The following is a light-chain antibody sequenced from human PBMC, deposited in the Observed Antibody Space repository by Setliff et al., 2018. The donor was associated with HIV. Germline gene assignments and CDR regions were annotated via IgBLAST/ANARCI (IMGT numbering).Light chain of an antibody. CDR2: EVN. V-gene: IGLV2-14*01. CDR1: SSDIGDSNS. Sequence: QSALTQPASVSGSPGQSITISCTGTSSDIGDSNSVSWYQHHPGRAPRLILYEVNNRPSGVSNRFSASKSGTTASLTISGLQAEDEADYFCTSFTTSSTLVFGGGTKVTVL. CDR3: TSFTTSSTLV. J-gene: IGLJ2*01.